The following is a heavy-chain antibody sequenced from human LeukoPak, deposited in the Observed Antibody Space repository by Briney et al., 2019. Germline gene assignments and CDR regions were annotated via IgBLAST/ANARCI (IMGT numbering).Heavy chain of an antibody. J-gene: IGHJ6*03. D-gene: IGHD1-26*01. CDR1: GDTFTSYD. V-gene: IGHV1-8*01. CDR2: MNPNSGNT. CDR3: ARGGEPYYYYYMDV. Sequence: ASVKVSCKASGDTFTSYDIKWVRQATGQGLEWMGWMNPNSGNTGYAQKFQGRVTMTRNTSISTAYMELSSLRSEDTAVYYCARGGEPYYYYYMDVWGKGTTVTVSS.